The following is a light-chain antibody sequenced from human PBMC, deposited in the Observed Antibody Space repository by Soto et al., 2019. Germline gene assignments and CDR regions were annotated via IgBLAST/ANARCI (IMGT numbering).Light chain of an antibody. Sequence: QSVLTQPPSVSAAPGQKVIISCYGSSSNVGKNHVSWYQQFPGTAPKLLIYDNDKRPSGIPDRFSGSKSGTSATLDIAGLQTGDEADYFCGTWDSSLSAGLFGGGTKLTVL. J-gene: IGLJ3*02. CDR2: DND. CDR3: GTWDSSLSAGL. V-gene: IGLV1-51*01. CDR1: SSNVGKNH.